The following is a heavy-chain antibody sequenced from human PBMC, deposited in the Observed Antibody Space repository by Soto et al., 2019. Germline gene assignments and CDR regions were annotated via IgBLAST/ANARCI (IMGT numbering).Heavy chain of an antibody. CDR3: ARTYCGGDCYLSGYYFDY. CDR1: GYTFTGYQ. Sequence: ASVKVSCKASGYTFTGYQMHWVRQAPGQGLEWMGIINPSGGSTSYAQKFQGRVTVTRDWSTGTVYMELSSLRSEDTAVYYCARTYCGGDCYLSGYYFDYWGQGTLVTVSS. J-gene: IGHJ4*02. CDR2: INPSGGST. D-gene: IGHD2-21*02. V-gene: IGHV1-46*01.